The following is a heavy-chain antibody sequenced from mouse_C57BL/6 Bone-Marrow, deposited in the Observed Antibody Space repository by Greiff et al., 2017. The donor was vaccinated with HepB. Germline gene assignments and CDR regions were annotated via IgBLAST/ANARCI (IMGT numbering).Heavy chain of an antibody. J-gene: IGHJ2*01. CDR1: GYTFTDYE. Sequence: QVQLQQSGAELVRPGASVTLSCKASGYTFTDYEMHWVKQTPVHGLEWIGAIDPETGGTAYNQKFKGKAILTADKSSSTAYMELRSLTSEDSAVYYCTRLLRSNLCDYWGQGTTLTVSS. V-gene: IGHV1-15*01. D-gene: IGHD1-1*01. CDR2: IDPETGGT. CDR3: TRLLRSNLCDY.